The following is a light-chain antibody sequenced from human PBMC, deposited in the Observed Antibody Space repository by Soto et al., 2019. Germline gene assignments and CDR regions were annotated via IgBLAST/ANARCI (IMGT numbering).Light chain of an antibody. CDR2: KAS. J-gene: IGKJ1*01. CDR1: QSISSW. Sequence: DIQMTQSPSTLSASVGDRVTITCRASQSISSWLAWYQQKPGKAPKLLIYKASSLESGVPSRFSGSGSGTDFPLTSSSLHPDDFATYYCQQYNSYSWTFGQGTKVEIK. CDR3: QQYNSYSWT. V-gene: IGKV1-5*03.